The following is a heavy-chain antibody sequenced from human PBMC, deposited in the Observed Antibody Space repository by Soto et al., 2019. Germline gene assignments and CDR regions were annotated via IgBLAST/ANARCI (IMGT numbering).Heavy chain of an antibody. CDR2: ISWDGHST. V-gene: IGHV3-43*01. Sequence: EVQLVESGGFVVQPGGSLRLSCAASGFAFDYYSLHWVRQAPGKGLEWVSLISWDGHSTYYADSVKGRFIISRDNSKNSLYLQMNSLRSEDAAIYYCAKSQTRIAVAAKLDYWGQGTLVTVSS. J-gene: IGHJ4*02. CDR3: AKSQTRIAVAAKLDY. CDR1: GFAFDYYS. D-gene: IGHD6-19*01.